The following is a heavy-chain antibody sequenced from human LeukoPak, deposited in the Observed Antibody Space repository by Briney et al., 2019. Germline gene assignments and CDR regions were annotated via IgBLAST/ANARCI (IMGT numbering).Heavy chain of an antibody. Sequence: SETLSLTCTVSGGSISSYYWSWIRQPPGKGLEWIGYIYYTGSTNYNPSLKSRVTISVDTSKNQFSLKLSSVTAADTAVYYCARDADYYGSGSFDYWGQGTLVTVSS. CDR3: ARDADYYGSGSFDY. CDR2: IYYTGST. CDR1: GGSISSYY. D-gene: IGHD3-10*01. V-gene: IGHV4-59*01. J-gene: IGHJ4*02.